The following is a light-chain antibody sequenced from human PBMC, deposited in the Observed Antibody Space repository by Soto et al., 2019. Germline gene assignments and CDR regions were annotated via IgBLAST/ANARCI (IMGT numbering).Light chain of an antibody. CDR2: GTA. V-gene: IGKV1-39*01. J-gene: IGKJ1*01. Sequence: DIQLTQSPSSLSASVGDRVTITCRASQSVSSYLNWYQQKPGKAPNLLIYGTATLHTGVPSRFSGSASGTDFTLTISSLQPEDFATYYCQQSHHFPTFGQGTKVDIK. CDR3: QQSHHFPT. CDR1: QSVSSY.